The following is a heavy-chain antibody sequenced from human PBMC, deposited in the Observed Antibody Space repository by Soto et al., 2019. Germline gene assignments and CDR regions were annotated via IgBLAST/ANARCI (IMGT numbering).Heavy chain of an antibody. CDR2: IYYSGST. CDR3: ARAPIASTAAPNWFDP. D-gene: IGHD6-13*01. CDR1: GGSIIIYY. V-gene: IGHV4-59*01. J-gene: IGHJ5*02. Sequence: SETLSLTCTVSGGSIIIYYWSWIRQPPGEGLEWIGYIYYSGSTNYNPSLKSRVTISVDTSKNQFSLKLSSVTAADTAVYYCARAPIASTAAPNWFDPWGQGTLVTVSS.